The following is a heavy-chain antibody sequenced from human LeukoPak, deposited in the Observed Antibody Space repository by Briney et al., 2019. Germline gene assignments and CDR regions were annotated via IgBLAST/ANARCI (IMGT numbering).Heavy chain of an antibody. Sequence: QAGGSLRLSCVVSGFTFSDYGMHWVRQAPGKGLEWVAFIRYDGSNKYYADSVKGRFTISRDNSKNTVYLQMNSLRAEDTAVYYCANQRIAVAGTDGTLGYWGQGTLVTVSS. CDR2: IRYDGSNK. CDR1: GFTFSDYG. D-gene: IGHD6-19*01. V-gene: IGHV3-30*02. J-gene: IGHJ4*02. CDR3: ANQRIAVAGTDGTLGY.